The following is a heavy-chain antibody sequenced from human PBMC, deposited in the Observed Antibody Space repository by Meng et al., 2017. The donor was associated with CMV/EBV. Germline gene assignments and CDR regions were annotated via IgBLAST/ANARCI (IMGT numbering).Heavy chain of an antibody. CDR1: GFTFSSYW. CDR2: IKQDGSNK. Sequence: GGSLRLSCAASGFTFSSYWMSWVRQAPGKGLEWVANIKQDGSNKYYADSVKGRFTSSRDNSKNTLYLQMNSLRAEDTAVYYCARDPRLWVAGANPLYYFDYWGQGTLVTVSS. CDR3: ARDPRLWVAGANPLYYFDY. V-gene: IGHV3-7*01. J-gene: IGHJ4*02. D-gene: IGHD6-19*01.